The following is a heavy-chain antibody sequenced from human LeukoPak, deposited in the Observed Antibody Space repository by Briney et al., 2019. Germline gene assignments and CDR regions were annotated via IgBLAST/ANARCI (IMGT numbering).Heavy chain of an antibody. CDR2: IHSGGTT. J-gene: IGHJ4*02. CDR3: ARDRGGYYSNFDY. V-gene: IGHV3-53*01. Sequence: PGGSLRLSCAASGFIVSSDHMSWVRQAPGKGLEWVSAIHSGGTTYYADSVKGRFTISRDNAKNSLYLQMNSLRAEDTAVYYCARDRGGYYSNFDYWGQGTLVTVSS. D-gene: IGHD3-22*01. CDR1: GFIVSSDH.